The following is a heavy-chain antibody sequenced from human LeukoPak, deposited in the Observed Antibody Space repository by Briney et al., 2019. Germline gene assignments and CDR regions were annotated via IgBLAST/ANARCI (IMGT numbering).Heavy chain of an antibody. CDR1: GFTFSHYG. D-gene: IGHD4-11*01. CDR2: IWNDGSNK. Sequence: GRSLRLSCAASGFTFSHYGMHWVRQAPGRGLEWVAVIWNDGSNKYYADSVKGRLTISRDNSKNTLYLQMNSLRAEDTAVYYCAKDAQRGFDYSNSLDYWGQGTLVTVSS. J-gene: IGHJ4*02. CDR3: AKDAQRGFDYSNSLDY. V-gene: IGHV3-33*06.